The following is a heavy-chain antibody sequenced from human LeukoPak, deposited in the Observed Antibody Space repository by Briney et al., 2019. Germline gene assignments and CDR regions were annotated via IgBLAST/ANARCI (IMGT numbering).Heavy chain of an antibody. J-gene: IGHJ4*02. CDR1: GFTFSSYE. V-gene: IGHV3-48*03. CDR2: ISSSGSTI. D-gene: IGHD4-17*01. CDR3: ASFPTTVADDYFDY. Sequence: GGSLRLSCAASGFTFSSYEMNWVRQAPGKGLEWVSYISSSGSTICYADSVKGRFTISRDNAKNSLYLQMNSLRAEDTAVYYCASFPTTVADDYFDYWGQGTLVTVSS.